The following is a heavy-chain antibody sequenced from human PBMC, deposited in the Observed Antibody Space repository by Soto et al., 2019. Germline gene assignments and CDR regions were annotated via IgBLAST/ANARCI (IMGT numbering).Heavy chain of an antibody. CDR1: GYTFTGYY. CDR2: INPNSGGT. Sequence: ASVEVSCRASGYTFTGYYMHWVLQAPGEGLEWMGWINPNSGGTNYAQKFQGWVTMTRDTSISTAYMELSRLRSDDTAVYYCARDAYDFWSGYYTGPVRYSYYNVMDVWGQGTTVTV. J-gene: IGHJ6*02. V-gene: IGHV1-2*04. CDR3: ARDAYDFWSGYYTGPVRYSYYNVMDV. D-gene: IGHD3-3*01.